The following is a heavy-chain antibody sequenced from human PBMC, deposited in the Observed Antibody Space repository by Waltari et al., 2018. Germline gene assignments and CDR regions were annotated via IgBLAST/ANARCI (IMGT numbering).Heavy chain of an antibody. J-gene: IGHJ4*02. D-gene: IGHD4-4*01. CDR3: ARARREDYRGGDFDY. V-gene: IGHV4-30-2*01. CDR1: GGSISSGGYS. CDR2: IVHSGST. Sequence: QLQLQESGSGLVKPSQTLSLTCAVSGGSISSGGYSWSWIRQPPGTGLQWIGYIVHSGSTCYNPSLKSRVKKSVDRSKNQFSLKLRSVTAADTAVYYCARARREDYRGGDFDYWGQGTLVSVSS.